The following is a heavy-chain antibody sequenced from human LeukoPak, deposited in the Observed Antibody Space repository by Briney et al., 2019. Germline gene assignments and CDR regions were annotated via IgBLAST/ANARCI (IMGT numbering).Heavy chain of an antibody. J-gene: IGHJ3*02. V-gene: IGHV3-23*01. CDR2: ISPSGDIT. Sequence: GGSLRLSCAASGFTFSNHGMNWVRQAPGKGLEWVSGISPSGDITYYADSVKGRFTISRDNSKNTLYLQMNSLRAEDTAVYYCAKSQLGYCSGGSCFDAFDIWGQGTTVTVSS. D-gene: IGHD2-15*01. CDR3: AKSQLGYCSGGSCFDAFDI. CDR1: GFTFSNHG.